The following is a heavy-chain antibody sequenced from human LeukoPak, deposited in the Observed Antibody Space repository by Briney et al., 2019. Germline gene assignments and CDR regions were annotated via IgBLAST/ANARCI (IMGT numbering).Heavy chain of an antibody. Sequence: GASVKVSCKASGGTFSSYAISWVRQAPGQGLEWMGGIIPIFGTANYAQKFQGRVTITTDESTSTAYMELNSLRSEDTAVYYCARAAYYGDYGVGYYYYYMDVWGEGTTVTVSS. D-gene: IGHD4-17*01. J-gene: IGHJ6*03. CDR2: IIPIFGTA. CDR1: GGTFSSYA. CDR3: ARAAYYGDYGVGYYYYYMDV. V-gene: IGHV1-69*05.